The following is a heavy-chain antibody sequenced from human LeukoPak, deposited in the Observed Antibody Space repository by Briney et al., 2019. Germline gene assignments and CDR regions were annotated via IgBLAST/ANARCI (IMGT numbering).Heavy chain of an antibody. CDR3: ATSSGSYGLSIDY. CDR1: GYTLTELS. Sequence: ATVNVCCKVSGYTLTELSMHWVRQAPGKGLEWMGGIDPEDGATIYAQKFQGRVTMTEDTSTDTAYMELSSLRSEDTAVYYCATSSGSYGLSIDYWGQGTLVTVSS. V-gene: IGHV1-24*01. J-gene: IGHJ4*02. D-gene: IGHD1-26*01. CDR2: IDPEDGAT.